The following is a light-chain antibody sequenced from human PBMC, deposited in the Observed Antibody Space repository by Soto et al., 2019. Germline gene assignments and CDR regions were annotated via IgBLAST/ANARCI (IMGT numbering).Light chain of an antibody. CDR2: EVS. J-gene: IGLJ2*01. Sequence: QSALTQPPSASGSPGQSVTISCTGTSSDVGGYNYVSWYQQHPGKAPKLMIYEVSKRPSGVPDRFSGSKSGNTASLTVSGRQAEDEAEYYCSSYAGSNNVVFGGGTKLPVL. V-gene: IGLV2-8*01. CDR1: SSDVGGYNY. CDR3: SSYAGSNNVV.